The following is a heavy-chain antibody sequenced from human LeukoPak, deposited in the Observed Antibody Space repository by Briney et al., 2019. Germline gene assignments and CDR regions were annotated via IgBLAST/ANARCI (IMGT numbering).Heavy chain of an antibody. Sequence: KPSETLSLTCAVYGGSFSGYYWSWIRQPPGKGLEWIGYVYYTGSTSYNPSLKSRVTISGDTSKNQFSLKLSSVTAADTAVYYCTRRGGSSSSDWFDPGGQGTLVIVSS. CDR3: TRRGGSSSSDWFDP. CDR2: VYYTGST. CDR1: GGSFSGYY. J-gene: IGHJ5*02. D-gene: IGHD6-6*01. V-gene: IGHV4-59*08.